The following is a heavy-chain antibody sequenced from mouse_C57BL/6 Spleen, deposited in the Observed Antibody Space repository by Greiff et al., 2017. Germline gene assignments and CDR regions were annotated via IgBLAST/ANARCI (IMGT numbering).Heavy chain of an antibody. D-gene: IGHD2-4*01. J-gene: IGHJ3*01. CDR2: INPNNGGT. CDR1: GYTFTDYN. Sequence: EVQLQQSGPELVKPGASVKMSCKASGYTFTDYNMPWVKQSPGKSLEWIGYINPNNGGTNYNQKFKGKATLTLNKSSSTAYMELRSLTSEDSAVYYWARGGYDYYFAYWGQGTLVTVSA. V-gene: IGHV1-22*01. CDR3: ARGGYDYYFAY.